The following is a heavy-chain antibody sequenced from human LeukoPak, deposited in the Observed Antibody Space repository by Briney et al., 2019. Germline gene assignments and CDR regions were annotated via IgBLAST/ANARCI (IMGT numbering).Heavy chain of an antibody. CDR2: ISFNGNT. J-gene: IGHJ4*02. Sequence: PSQTLSLTCAVSGGSISSGGYSWSWIRQPPGKGLEWIGYISFNGNTDYNPSLNSRVTISVDTSKNQFSLKLTSVTAADTAVYYCARGPNWYYNSWGQGTLVTVS. V-gene: IGHV4-30-4*07. CDR3: ARGPNWYYNS. CDR1: GGSISSGGYS. D-gene: IGHD1-7*01.